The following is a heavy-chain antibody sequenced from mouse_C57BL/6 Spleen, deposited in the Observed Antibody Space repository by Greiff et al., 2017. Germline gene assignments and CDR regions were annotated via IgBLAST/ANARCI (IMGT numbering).Heavy chain of an antibody. CDR1: GFTFSSYA. J-gene: IGHJ4*01. CDR2: ISDGGSYT. CDR3: ARDDGYDPYYAMDY. D-gene: IGHD2-2*01. Sequence: EVHLVESGGGLVKPGGSLKLSCAASGFTFSSYAMSWVRQTPEKRLEWVATISDGGSYTYYPDNVKGRFTISRDNAKNNLYLQMSHLKSEDTAMYYCARDDGYDPYYAMDYWGQGTSVTVSS. V-gene: IGHV5-4*01.